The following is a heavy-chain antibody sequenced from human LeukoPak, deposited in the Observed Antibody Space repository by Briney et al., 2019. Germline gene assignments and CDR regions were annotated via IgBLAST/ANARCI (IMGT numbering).Heavy chain of an antibody. CDR1: GFTFRSYA. Sequence: GGSLRLSCAASGFTFRSYAMSWVRQAPGKGLEWVSGISGSGGSTYYADSVKGRFTFSRDNSKNTLYLQMNSLRAEDTAVYYCARDWASMIVVVNGAFDIWGQGTMVTVSS. CDR3: ARDWASMIVVVNGAFDI. V-gene: IGHV3-23*01. J-gene: IGHJ3*02. CDR2: ISGSGGST. D-gene: IGHD3-22*01.